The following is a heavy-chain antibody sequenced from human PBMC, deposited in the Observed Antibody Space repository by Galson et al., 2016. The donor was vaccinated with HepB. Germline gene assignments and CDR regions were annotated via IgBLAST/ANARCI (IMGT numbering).Heavy chain of an antibody. D-gene: IGHD3-10*01. CDR3: ARDLSLGSGSD. V-gene: IGHV3-33*08. J-gene: IGHJ4*02. CDR2: IWYGGSRK. Sequence: SLRLSCAASGFTFSSYGMHWVRQAPGKGLEWVAIIWYGGSRKEYADFVKGRFTISRDDSKNTLYLQMNNLGAEDTAVYYCARDLSLGSGSDWGQGTLVTVSS. CDR1: GFTFSSYG.